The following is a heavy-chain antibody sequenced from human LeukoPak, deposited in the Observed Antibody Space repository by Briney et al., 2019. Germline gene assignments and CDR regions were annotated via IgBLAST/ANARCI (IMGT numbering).Heavy chain of an antibody. D-gene: IGHD3-10*01. Sequence: PSETLSLTCAVYGGSFSGYCWSWIRQPPGKRLEWIGEINHSGSTNYNPSLKSRVTISVDTSKNQFSLKLSSVTAADTAVYYCARVPRITMVRGVIRSYYYMDVWGKGTTVTVSS. CDR1: GGSFSGYC. V-gene: IGHV4-34*01. J-gene: IGHJ6*03. CDR2: INHSGST. CDR3: ARVPRITMVRGVIRSYYYMDV.